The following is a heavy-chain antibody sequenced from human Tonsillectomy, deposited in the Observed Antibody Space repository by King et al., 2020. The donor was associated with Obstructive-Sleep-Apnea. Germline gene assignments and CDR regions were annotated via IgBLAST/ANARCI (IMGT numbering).Heavy chain of an antibody. D-gene: IGHD3-22*01. J-gene: IGHJ4*02. Sequence: GQLVQSGAEVKKPGSSVKVSCKASGGTFTSYAISWGRQAPGQGLEWMGGIIPILGLANYSQKFQGRVTITADKSTSTAYMELRSLRAEDTAVYYCASSYYDSSGYYYFDYWGQGTLVTVSS. V-gene: IGHV1-69*09. CDR3: ASSYYDSSGYYYFDY. CDR1: GGTFTSYA. CDR2: IIPILGLA.